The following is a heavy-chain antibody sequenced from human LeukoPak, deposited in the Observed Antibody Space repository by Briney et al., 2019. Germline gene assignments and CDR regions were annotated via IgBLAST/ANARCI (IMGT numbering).Heavy chain of an antibody. V-gene: IGHV1-2*02. CDR3: ARSRNLAYCGGDCYFFDY. CDR1: GYTFTGYY. Sequence: GASVKVSCKASGYTFTGYYMHWVRQAPGQGLEWMGWINPNSGGTNYAQKFQGRVTMTRDTSISTAYMELSRLRSDDTAVYYCARSRNLAYCGGDCYFFDYWGQGTLVTVSS. CDR2: INPNSGGT. D-gene: IGHD2-21*02. J-gene: IGHJ4*02.